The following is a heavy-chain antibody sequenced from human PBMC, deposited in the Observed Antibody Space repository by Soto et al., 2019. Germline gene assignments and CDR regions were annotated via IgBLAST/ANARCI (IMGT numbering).Heavy chain of an antibody. J-gene: IGHJ4*02. CDR1: GYTFSSYS. CDR3: ARHATYYDILSGYYFDY. CDR2: ISPGDSDT. V-gene: IGHV5-51*01. D-gene: IGHD3-9*01. Sequence: GESLKISGKGSGYTFSSYSIGWVRQVPWKGLEWMGIISPGDSDTKYSQSFQGQVTISADKSISTAYLQWNSLRASDTAMYYCARHATYYDILSGYYFDYWGQGTLVTVSS.